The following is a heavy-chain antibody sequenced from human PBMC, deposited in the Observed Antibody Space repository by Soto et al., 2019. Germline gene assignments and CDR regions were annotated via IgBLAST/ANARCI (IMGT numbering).Heavy chain of an antibody. Sequence: GGSLRLSCAASGFTFSNCAMNWVRQAPGKGLEWVSTIGDSGVSTYYAGSVKGRFTISRDNSKNTLYLQMNSLRAEDTAVYYCANDLYGSGRLSLDYRAQRTLVTVSS. J-gene: IGHJ4*02. V-gene: IGHV3-23*01. CDR1: GFTFSNCA. CDR3: ANDLYGSGRLSLDY. D-gene: IGHD3-10*01. CDR2: IGDSGVST.